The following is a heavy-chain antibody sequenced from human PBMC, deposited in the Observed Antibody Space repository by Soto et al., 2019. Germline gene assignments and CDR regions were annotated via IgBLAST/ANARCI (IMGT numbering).Heavy chain of an antibody. CDR3: AKGGLGVVVTATDDAFDI. CDR1: GFTFSSYA. V-gene: IGHV3-23*01. D-gene: IGHD2-21*02. Sequence: EVQLLESGGGLVQPGGSLRLSCAASGFTFSSYAMSWVRQAPGKGLEWVSAISGSGGSTYYADSVKGRFTISRDNSKNTPYLQMNRLRAEDTAVYYCAKGGLGVVVTATDDAFDIWGQGTMVTVSS. J-gene: IGHJ3*02. CDR2: ISGSGGST.